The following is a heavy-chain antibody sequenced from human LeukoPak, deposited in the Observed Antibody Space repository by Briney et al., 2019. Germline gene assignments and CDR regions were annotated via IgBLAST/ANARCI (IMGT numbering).Heavy chain of an antibody. CDR2: IIPIFGTA. J-gene: IGHJ4*02. CDR1: GGTFSSYA. CDR3: ARDLNTMPLN. D-gene: IGHD2-2*01. V-gene: IGHV1-69*13. Sequence: SVKVSCKAPGGTFSSYAISWVRQAPGQGLEWMGGIIPIFGTANYAQKFQGRVTITADGSTSTAYMELSSLRSEDTAVYYCARDLNTMPLNWGQGTLVTVSS.